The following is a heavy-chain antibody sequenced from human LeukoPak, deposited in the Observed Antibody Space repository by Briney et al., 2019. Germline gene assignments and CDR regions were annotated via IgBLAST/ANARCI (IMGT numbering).Heavy chain of an antibody. D-gene: IGHD2-15*01. CDR2: ISSSSSYI. J-gene: IGHJ3*02. CDR3: ARSRYCSGGNCYLDAFDI. CDR1: GFTFSSYS. V-gene: IGHV3-21*01. Sequence: GGPLRLSCAASGFTFSSYSMNGVRQAPGKGLEWVSSISSSSSYIYYADSVRGRFTISRDNAKNSLYLQMNSLRAEDTAVYYCARSRYCSGGNCYLDAFDIWGQGTMVTVSS.